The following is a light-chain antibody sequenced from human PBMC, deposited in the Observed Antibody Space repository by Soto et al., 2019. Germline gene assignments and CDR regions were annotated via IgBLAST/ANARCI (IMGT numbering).Light chain of an antibody. J-gene: IGKJ1*01. V-gene: IGKV3-20*01. CDR2: GTS. CDR3: QQFGDSPWT. Sequence: EIVLTQSPGTLSLSPGERATLSCRASQSISNTYLAWYQQKPGQAPRLLIYGTSSRATGIPDRFSGSGSGTDFTLTITILEPEDFAVYYCQQFGDSPWTFGQGTKVDIK. CDR1: QSISNTY.